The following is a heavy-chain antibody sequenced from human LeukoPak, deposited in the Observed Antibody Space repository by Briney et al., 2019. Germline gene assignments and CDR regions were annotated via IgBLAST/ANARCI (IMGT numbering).Heavy chain of an antibody. CDR3: ARVPTYPMIAATGTGGGDY. Sequence: ASVKVSCKASGYTFTSYDINWVRQATGQGLEWMGWMNPISGNTGFAQKFQGRVTMTRNTSISTAYTELSSLRSEDTAVYYCARVPTYPMIAATGTGGGDYWGQGTLVTVSS. J-gene: IGHJ4*02. D-gene: IGHD6-13*01. V-gene: IGHV1-8*01. CDR1: GYTFTSYD. CDR2: MNPISGNT.